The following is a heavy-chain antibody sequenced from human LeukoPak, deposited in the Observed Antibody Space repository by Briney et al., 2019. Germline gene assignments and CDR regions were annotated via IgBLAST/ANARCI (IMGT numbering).Heavy chain of an antibody. CDR2: TRTKANSYTT. D-gene: IGHD1-26*01. V-gene: IGHV3-72*01. Sequence: GGSLRLSCAASGFTFSDHYMDWVRQAPGKGLERVGRTRTKANSYTTEYAASVKGRFSISRDDSKNSLYLQMNSLKTEDTAVYYCARVGRYFDAFDIWGQGTMVTVSS. CDR3: ARVGRYFDAFDI. CDR1: GFTFSDHY. J-gene: IGHJ3*02.